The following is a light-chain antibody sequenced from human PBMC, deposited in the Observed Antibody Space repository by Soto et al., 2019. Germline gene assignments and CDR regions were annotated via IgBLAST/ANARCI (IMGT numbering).Light chain of an antibody. CDR1: QDITLY. CDR3: QQYDSRPNT. J-gene: IGKJ2*01. Sequence: DIQMTQSPSSLSASVGDRVTITCQASQDITLYINWYQHKAGKAPRLLIHDVSTLETGVPARFSGRGSGTIFTLTIIKLQPEDVGTYYCQQYDSRPNTFGPGTKVEMK. V-gene: IGKV1-33*01. CDR2: DVS.